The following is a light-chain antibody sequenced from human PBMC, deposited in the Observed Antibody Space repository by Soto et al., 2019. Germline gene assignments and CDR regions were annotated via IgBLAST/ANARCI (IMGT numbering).Light chain of an antibody. J-gene: IGLJ1*01. CDR2: EVS. Sequence: QSVLTQPASVSGSPGQSITISCTGTSSDVGSYNVVSWYQQHPGKAPKLMIYEVSKRPSGVSNRCSGGKSGNTASLTISGLQAEDDSDYYCYSYAGSSTDVFGTGTQLTVL. CDR3: YSYAGSSTDV. CDR1: SSDVGSYNV. V-gene: IGLV2-23*02.